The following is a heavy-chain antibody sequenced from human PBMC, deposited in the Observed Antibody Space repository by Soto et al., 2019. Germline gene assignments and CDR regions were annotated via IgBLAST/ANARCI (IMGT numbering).Heavy chain of an antibody. CDR1: GFSFSGSA. J-gene: IGHJ4*02. D-gene: IGHD5-12*01. CDR3: TRVVEMPTITDPFDY. CDR2: IRSKANSYAT. Sequence: LRLSCAASGFSFSGSAIHWVRQASGKGLEWVGRIRSKANSYATAYAASVKGRFTISRDDSKTTAYLQMNSLKTEDTAVYYCTRVVEMPTITDPFDYWGQGTLVTVSS. V-gene: IGHV3-73*01.